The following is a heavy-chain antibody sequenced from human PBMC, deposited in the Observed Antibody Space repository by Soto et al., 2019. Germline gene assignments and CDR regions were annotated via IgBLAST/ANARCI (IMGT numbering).Heavy chain of an antibody. CDR1: GYTFTSYY. Sequence: ASVKVSCKASGYTFTSYYMHWVRQAPGQGLEWMGIINPSGGSTSYAQKFQGRVTMTRDTSTSTVYMELSSLRSEDTAVYYCAKDLITMVRGVNQVWQSGLDYWGQGTLVTVS. CDR3: AKDLITMVRGVNQVWQSGLDY. J-gene: IGHJ4*02. CDR2: INPSGGST. V-gene: IGHV1-46*03. D-gene: IGHD3-10*01.